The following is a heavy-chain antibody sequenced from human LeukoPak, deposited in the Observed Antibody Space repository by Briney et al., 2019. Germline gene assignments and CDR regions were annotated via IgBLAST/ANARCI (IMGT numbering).Heavy chain of an antibody. CDR3: TRVRGGNWFDP. CDR2: IYYSGST. J-gene: IGHJ5*02. Sequence: SETLSLTCTVSGGSISSGDYYWSWIRQPPGKGLEWIGYIYYSGSTYYNPSLKSRVTISVDTSKNQFSLKLSSVTAADTAVYYCTRVRGGNWFDPWGQGTLVTVSS. V-gene: IGHV4-30-4*01. CDR1: GGSISSGDYY. D-gene: IGHD3-16*01.